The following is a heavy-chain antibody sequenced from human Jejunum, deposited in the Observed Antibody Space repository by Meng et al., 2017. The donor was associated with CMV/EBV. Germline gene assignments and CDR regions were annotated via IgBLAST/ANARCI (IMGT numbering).Heavy chain of an antibody. CDR1: GFTFSSYS. V-gene: IGHV3-21*01. CDR2: ISGGSTYI. Sequence: SGFTFSSYSISSVRQAPGQGLEWLSYISGGSTYIYHADSVKGRFTISRDNAKNSVYLQMNSLRAEDTAVYYCARAIDYGDPNWFDPWGQGTLVTVSS. CDR3: ARAIDYGDPNWFDP. D-gene: IGHD4-17*01. J-gene: IGHJ5*02.